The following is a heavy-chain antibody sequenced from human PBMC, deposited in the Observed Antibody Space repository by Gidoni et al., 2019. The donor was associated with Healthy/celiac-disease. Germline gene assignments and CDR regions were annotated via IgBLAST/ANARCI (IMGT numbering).Heavy chain of an antibody. J-gene: IGHJ4*02. Sequence: QVTLKESGPVLVKPTETLTLTCTVSGFSLSNARMGVSWIRQPPGKALEWLAHLFSNDEKSYSTSLKSRLTISKDTSKSQVVLTMTNMDPVDTATYYCARSIAVAGKRYYFDYWGQGTLVTVSS. D-gene: IGHD6-19*01. CDR3: ARSIAVAGKRYYFDY. CDR2: LFSNDEK. V-gene: IGHV2-26*01. CDR1: GFSLSNARMG.